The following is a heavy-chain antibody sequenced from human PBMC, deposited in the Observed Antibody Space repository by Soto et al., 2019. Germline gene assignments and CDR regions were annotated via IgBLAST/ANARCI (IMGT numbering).Heavy chain of an antibody. CDR2: IYPGDSDT. D-gene: IGHD3-22*01. V-gene: IGHV5-51*01. Sequence: EVQLVQSGAEVKKPGASLKISCKGSGYSFTSYWIGWVRQMPGNGLEWMGSIYPGDSDTRYSPSFQGQVTISADKSISTAYLQWSSLKASDTAMYYCARQLDSSGYYWAIWGQGTMVTVSS. CDR3: ARQLDSSGYYWAI. J-gene: IGHJ3*02. CDR1: GYSFTSYW.